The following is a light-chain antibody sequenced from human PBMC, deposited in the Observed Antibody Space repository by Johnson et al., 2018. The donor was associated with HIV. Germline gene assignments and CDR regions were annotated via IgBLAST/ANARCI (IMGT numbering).Light chain of an antibody. CDR2: DNN. CDR3: GTWDSSLSAGKV. V-gene: IGLV1-51*01. Sequence: QSVLTQPPSVSAAPGQKVTISCSGSSSNIGNNYVSWYQQVPGTAPKLLIYDNNKRPSGIPDRFSGSKSGTSATLGITGLQTGAEADYYCGTWDSSLSAGKVFGTGTKVTVL. J-gene: IGLJ1*01. CDR1: SSNIGNNY.